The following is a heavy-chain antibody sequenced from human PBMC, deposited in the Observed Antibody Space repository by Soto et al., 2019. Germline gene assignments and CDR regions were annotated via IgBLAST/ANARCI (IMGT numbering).Heavy chain of an antibody. Sequence: PSETLSLTCTVSGGSISSGENFWNWIRQSPGKGLEWIGYIHHSGSTYYNPSLKSRLTISVDTSKNQISLKLNSVTAADTAVYYCARDTGTYPYYFAYWGQGTLVTVSS. CDR3: ARDTGTYPYYFAY. CDR2: IHHSGST. CDR1: GGSISSGENF. J-gene: IGHJ4*02. V-gene: IGHV4-30-4*01. D-gene: IGHD1-26*01.